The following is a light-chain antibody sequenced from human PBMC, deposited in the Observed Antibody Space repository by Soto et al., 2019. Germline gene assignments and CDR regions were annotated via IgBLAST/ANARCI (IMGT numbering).Light chain of an antibody. CDR2: EVS. V-gene: IGLV2-14*01. CDR3: SSYTSSSTLVV. CDR1: SSDVGGYNY. Sequence: QPASVSGSPGQSITISCTGTSSDVGGYNYVSWYQHHPGKAPKLMIYEVSNRPSGVSNRFSGSKSGNTASLTISGLQAEDEADYYCSSYTSSSTLVVFGGGTKLTVL. J-gene: IGLJ2*01.